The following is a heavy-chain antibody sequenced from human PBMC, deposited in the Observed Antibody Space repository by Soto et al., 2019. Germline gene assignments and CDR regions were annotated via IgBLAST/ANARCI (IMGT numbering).Heavy chain of an antibody. Sequence: SLTCTVSGGSISSYYWSWIRQPPGKGLEWIGYIYYSGSTNYNPSLKSRVTISVDTSKNQFSLKLSSVTAADTAVYYCATQGARPHNWFDPWGQGTLVT. CDR2: IYYSGST. CDR3: ATQGARPHNWFDP. D-gene: IGHD1-26*01. V-gene: IGHV4-59*01. J-gene: IGHJ5*02. CDR1: GGSISSYY.